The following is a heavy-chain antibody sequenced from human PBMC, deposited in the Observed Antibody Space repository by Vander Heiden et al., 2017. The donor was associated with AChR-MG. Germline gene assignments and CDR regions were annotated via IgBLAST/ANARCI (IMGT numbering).Heavy chain of an antibody. J-gene: IGHJ4*02. CDR1: GFPFSSYW. Sequence: EVQLVESGGGFVQPGGSLRLFCSASGFPFSSYWIHCVRQAPGKGLVWVSRINTGGSATGYADSVKGRFTISRDNAKNTLHLQMNSLRAEDTAVYYCVRESAVAYDYWGQGNLVTVSS. CDR3: VRESAVAYDY. V-gene: IGHV3-74*01. CDR2: INTGGSAT. D-gene: IGHD6-19*01.